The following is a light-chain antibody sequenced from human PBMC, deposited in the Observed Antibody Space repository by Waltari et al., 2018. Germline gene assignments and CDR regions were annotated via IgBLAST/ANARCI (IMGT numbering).Light chain of an antibody. CDR3: ATWDDRLTGVL. V-gene: IGLV1-44*01. CDR2: SND. Sequence: QSVVTQPPSASGTPGQRVTISCSGSSPNIGSHTVNWYQVLPGTAPRLLIYSNDQRPSGVPDRFSGSKSGTSASLAISGLQSEDEAEYYCATWDDRLTGVLFGGGTKVTVL. J-gene: IGLJ2*01. CDR1: SPNIGSHT.